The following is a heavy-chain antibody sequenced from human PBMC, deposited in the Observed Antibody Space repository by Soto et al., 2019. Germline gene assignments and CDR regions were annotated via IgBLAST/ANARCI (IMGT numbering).Heavy chain of an antibody. J-gene: IGHJ5*02. CDR1: GGSISSSSYY. CDR3: ARHRPGTTGTTEWFDP. D-gene: IGHD1-1*01. CDR2: IYYSGST. Sequence: SETLSLTCTVSGGSISSSSYYWGWIRQPPGKGLEWIGSIYYSGSTYYNPSLKSRVTISVDTSKNQFSLKLSSVTAADTAVYYCARHRPGTTGTTEWFDPWGQGTLVTVSS. V-gene: IGHV4-39*01.